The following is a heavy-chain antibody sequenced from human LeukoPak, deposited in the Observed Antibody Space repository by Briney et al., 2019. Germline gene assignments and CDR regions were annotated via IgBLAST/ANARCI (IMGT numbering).Heavy chain of an antibody. J-gene: IGHJ3*02. CDR3: ARDQQSYGDYDAFDI. Sequence: PGGSLRLSCAASGFTLSDYYMSWLRQAPGKGLEWVSYISSSGSTIYYADSVKGRFTISRDNAKNSLYLQMNSLRAEDTAVYYCARDQQSYGDYDAFDIWGQGTMVTVSS. CDR1: GFTLSDYY. D-gene: IGHD4-17*01. V-gene: IGHV3-11*04. CDR2: ISSSGSTI.